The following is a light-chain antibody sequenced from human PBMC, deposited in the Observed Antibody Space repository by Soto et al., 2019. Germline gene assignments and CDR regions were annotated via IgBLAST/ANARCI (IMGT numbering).Light chain of an antibody. V-gene: IGKV1-9*01. CDR2: GAT. J-gene: IGKJ1*01. CDR1: PAIASF. Sequence: IQLTQSPSSLSASVGDRVTITCRATPAIASFLAWYQQKPGTAPKLLIYGATTLQSGVPSRFSGSRSGTDYTLTIGSLQPEDFATYYCQQYNNFRWTFGQGTKVEIK. CDR3: QQYNNFRWT.